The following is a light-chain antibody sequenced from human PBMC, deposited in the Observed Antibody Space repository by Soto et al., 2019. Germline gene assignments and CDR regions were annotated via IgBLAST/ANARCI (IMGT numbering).Light chain of an antibody. CDR1: NLHTKN. J-gene: IGLJ2*01. Sequence: SYELTQPPSVSVAPGQTDIITCGGDNLHTKNVHWYQQRPGQAPVLVIYDDDDRPSGIPERVSGSNSGNLATLTLSRVEARDEADYFCQVWDSNSGAVFGGGTKLTVL. CDR2: DDD. CDR3: QVWDSNSGAV. V-gene: IGLV3-21*02.